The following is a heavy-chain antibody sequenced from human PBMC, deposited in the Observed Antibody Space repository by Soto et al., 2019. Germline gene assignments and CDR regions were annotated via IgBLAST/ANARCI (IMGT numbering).Heavy chain of an antibody. CDR3: ARMGESFLDS. CDR2: IIPIFGAT. D-gene: IGHD2-21*01. CDR1: GGTFSSYA. V-gene: IGHV1-69*06. Sequence: QVQLVQSGAEVKKPGSSVQVSCKASGGTFSSYAITWVRQAPGQGLDWMVEIIPIFGATNFAQKFQGRVTITADKATNTDYMKLSSLTSKDTSVYYCARMGESFLDSWGQGTLVTVSS. J-gene: IGHJ5*01.